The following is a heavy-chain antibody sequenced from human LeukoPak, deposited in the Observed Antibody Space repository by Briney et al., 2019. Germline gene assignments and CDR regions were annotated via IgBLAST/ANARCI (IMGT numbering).Heavy chain of an antibody. CDR2: ISYDGSNK. CDR3: AKDQQVPAAGTWGSIDY. Sequence: GGSLRLSCAASGFTFSNYGMHWVRQAPGKGLEWVAVISYDGSNKYYADSVKGRFTISRDNSKNALYLQMNSLRGEDTAVYYCAKDQQVPAAGTWGSIDYWGQGTLVTVSS. J-gene: IGHJ4*02. CDR1: GFTFSNYG. D-gene: IGHD6-13*01. V-gene: IGHV3-30*18.